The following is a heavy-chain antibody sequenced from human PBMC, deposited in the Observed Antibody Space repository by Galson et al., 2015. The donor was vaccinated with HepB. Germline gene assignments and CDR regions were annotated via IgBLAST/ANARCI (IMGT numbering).Heavy chain of an antibody. D-gene: IGHD2-15*01. J-gene: IGHJ4*02. CDR3: ARAVVVAASNTPPYFDY. V-gene: IGHV3-7*03. Sequence: SLRLSCAASGFTFSSYWMSWVRQAPGKGLEWVANIKQDGSEKYYVDSVKGRFTISRDNAKNSLYLQMNSLRAEDTAVYYCARAVVVAASNTPPYFDYWGQGTLVTVSS. CDR2: IKQDGSEK. CDR1: GFTFSSYW.